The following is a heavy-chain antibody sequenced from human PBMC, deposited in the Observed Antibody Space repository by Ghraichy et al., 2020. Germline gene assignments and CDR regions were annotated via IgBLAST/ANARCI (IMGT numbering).Heavy chain of an antibody. CDR1: GFTFSSYW. D-gene: IGHD3-22*01. CDR3: ARDYYDSSGYYYNYYYYYGMDV. J-gene: IGHJ6*02. CDR2: IKQDGSEK. Sequence: GGSLRLSCAASGFTFSSYWMSWVRQAPGKGLEWVANIKQDGSEKYYVDSVKGRFTISRDNAKNSLYLQMNNLRAEDTAVYYCARDYYDSSGYYYNYYYYYGMDVWGQGTTVTVSS. V-gene: IGHV3-7*01.